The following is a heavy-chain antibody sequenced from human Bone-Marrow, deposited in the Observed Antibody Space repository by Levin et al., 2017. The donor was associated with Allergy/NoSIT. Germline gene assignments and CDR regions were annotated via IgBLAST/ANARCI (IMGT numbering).Heavy chain of an antibody. CDR1: GFSLTDGRMG. CDR2: IFSDDEK. D-gene: IGHD3-3*01. CDR3: ARIEDNNFDFWSGRARISYFDP. Sequence: SGPTLVKPTETLTLTCTVSGFSLTDGRMGVSWIRQPPGKALEWLANIFSDDEKFYTTSLESRLTISQDPSKSQVVLTLTNVDPVDTATYYCARIEDNNFDFWSGRARISYFDPWGQGTLVTVSS. J-gene: IGHJ5*02. V-gene: IGHV2-26*02.